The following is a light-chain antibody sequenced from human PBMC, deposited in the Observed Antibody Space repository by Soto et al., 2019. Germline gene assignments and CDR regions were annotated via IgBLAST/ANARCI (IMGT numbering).Light chain of an antibody. CDR1: QSVSSSY. CDR2: GAS. J-gene: IGKJ5*01. V-gene: IGKV3-20*01. CDR3: HQYGSST. Sequence: IVLTHSPGTLSLSPGERATLSFRASQSVSSSYLAWYQKKPGQAPRLLIYGASSRATGIPDRCSGSGSGTDFTLTISRMEPEDFAVDYCHQYGSSTFGQGTRLEIK.